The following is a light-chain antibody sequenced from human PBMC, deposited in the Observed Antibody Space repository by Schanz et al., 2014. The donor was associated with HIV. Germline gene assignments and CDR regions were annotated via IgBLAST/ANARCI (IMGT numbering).Light chain of an antibody. CDR3: SSYTSSSTVV. CDR2: DVS. V-gene: IGLV2-14*03. J-gene: IGLJ2*01. CDR1: SSDIGTYNY. Sequence: QSALTQPASVSGSPGQSITISCIGTSSDIGTYNYVSWYQQLPGKAPKLMIYDVSNRPSGVSNRFSGSKSGNTASLTISGLQAEDEADYYCSSYTSSSTVVFGGGTKLT.